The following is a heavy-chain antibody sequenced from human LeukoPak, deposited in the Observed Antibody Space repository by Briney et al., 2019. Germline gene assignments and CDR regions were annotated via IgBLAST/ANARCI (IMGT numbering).Heavy chain of an antibody. CDR1: GGSISIYY. CDR3: ARDTTGMDWFDP. D-gene: IGHD4-17*01. V-gene: IGHV4-59*01. J-gene: IGHJ5*02. CDR2: IYYSGST. Sequence: SETLSLTCTVSGGSISIYYWSWIRQPPGKGLEWIGYIYYSGSTNYNPSLKSRVTISVDTSKNQFSLKLSSVTAADTAVYYCARDTTGMDWFDPWGQGTLVTVSS.